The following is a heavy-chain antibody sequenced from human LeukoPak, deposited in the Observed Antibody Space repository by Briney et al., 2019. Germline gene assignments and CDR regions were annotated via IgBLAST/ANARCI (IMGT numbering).Heavy chain of an antibody. D-gene: IGHD7-27*01. V-gene: IGHV4-31*03. CDR1: GGSISSGGYY. CDR2: IYYSGST. CDR3: ASQTETGESYYFDY. J-gene: IGHJ4*02. Sequence: SQTLFLTCTVSGGSISSGGYYWSWIRQHPGKGLEWIGYIYYSGSTYYNPSLKSRVTISVDTSNNQFSLKLSSVTAADTAVYYCASQTETGESYYFDYWGQGTRVTVSS.